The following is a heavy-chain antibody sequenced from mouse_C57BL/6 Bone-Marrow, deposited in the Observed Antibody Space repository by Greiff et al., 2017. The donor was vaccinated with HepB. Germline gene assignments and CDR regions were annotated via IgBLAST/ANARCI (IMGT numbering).Heavy chain of an antibody. Sequence: VQLQQPGAELVKPGASVKLSCKASGYTFTSYGMQWVKQRPGQGLEWIGEIDPSDSYTNDKQKLKGKATLTVDTSSSTAYMQLSSLTSEDAAVYYWEGSNYEFDYWGQGTTLTVSS. D-gene: IGHD2-5*01. V-gene: IGHV1-50*01. CDR3: EGSNYEFDY. CDR1: GYTFTSYG. J-gene: IGHJ2*01. CDR2: IDPSDSYT.